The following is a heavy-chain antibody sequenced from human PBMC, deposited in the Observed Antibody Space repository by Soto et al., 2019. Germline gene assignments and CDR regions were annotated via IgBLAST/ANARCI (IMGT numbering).Heavy chain of an antibody. CDR1: GFTFSSYA. D-gene: IGHD3-10*01. CDR2: ISGSGGST. Sequence: GGSLRLSCAASGFTFSSYAMSWVRQAPGKGLEWVSAISGSGGSTYYADSVKGRFTISRDNSKNTLYLQMNSLRAEDTAVYYCAKDYILMVRGVITKIEIFFDYWGQGTLVTVSS. CDR3: AKDYILMVRGVITKIEIFFDY. V-gene: IGHV3-23*01. J-gene: IGHJ4*02.